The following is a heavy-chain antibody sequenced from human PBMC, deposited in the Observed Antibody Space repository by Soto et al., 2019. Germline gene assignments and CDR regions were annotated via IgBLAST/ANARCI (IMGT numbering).Heavy chain of an antibody. V-gene: IGHV1-69*01. CDR3: ARQLSDTTFSQGLAV. CDR1: WGTFSKYA. J-gene: IGHJ6*01. CDR2: IIPMFGTP. D-gene: IGHD1-1*01. Sequence: ASLNVSCKAAWGTFSKYASSLFLHAPLQGLEWLGGIIPMFGTPNYAQNFQGRVTISADESTTTAYLELSSLRSADTAVYFCARQLSDTTFSQGLAVCGQRTPVTVSS.